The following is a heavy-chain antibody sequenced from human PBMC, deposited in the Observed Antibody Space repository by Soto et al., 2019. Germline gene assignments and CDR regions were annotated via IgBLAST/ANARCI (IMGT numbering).Heavy chain of an antibody. CDR2: IYYSGNT. J-gene: IGHJ4*02. CDR1: GGSISSSSYY. D-gene: IGHD3-10*01. CDR3: ARQYYFGSGSYYNLPFDF. Sequence: SETLSLTCTVSGGSISSSSYYWGWIRQPPGKGLEWIGSIYYSGNTYYNPSLKSRVTIPVDTAKNQFSLKLSSVTAADTAVYYCARQYYFGSGSYYNLPFDFWGQGTLGTVS. V-gene: IGHV4-39*01.